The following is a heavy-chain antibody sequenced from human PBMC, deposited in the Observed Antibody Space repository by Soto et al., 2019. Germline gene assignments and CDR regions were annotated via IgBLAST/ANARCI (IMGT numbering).Heavy chain of an antibody. CDR2: INHSGST. CDR3: ASIIVATAGGIDY. J-gene: IGHJ4*02. V-gene: IGHV4-34*01. D-gene: IGHD5-12*01. Sequence: SETLSLTCAVYGGSFSGYYWSWIRQPPGKGLEWIGEINHSGSTNYNPSLKSRVTISVDTSKNQFSLKLSSVTAADTAVYYCASIIVATAGGIDYWGQGTLVTVSS. CDR1: GGSFSGYY.